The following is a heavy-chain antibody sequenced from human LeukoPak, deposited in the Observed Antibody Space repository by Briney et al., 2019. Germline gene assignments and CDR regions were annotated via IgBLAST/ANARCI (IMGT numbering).Heavy chain of an antibody. CDR2: IYHSGST. CDR1: GYSISSGYY. V-gene: IGHV4-38-2*02. J-gene: IGHJ4*02. Sequence: PSETLSLTCTVSGYSISSGYYWGWIRQPPGKGLEWIGSIYHSGSTYYNPSLKSRVTISVDTSKNQFSLKLSSVTAADTAVYYCARVFRVITMALYYFDYWGQGTLVTVSS. D-gene: IGHD3-10*01. CDR3: ARVFRVITMALYYFDY.